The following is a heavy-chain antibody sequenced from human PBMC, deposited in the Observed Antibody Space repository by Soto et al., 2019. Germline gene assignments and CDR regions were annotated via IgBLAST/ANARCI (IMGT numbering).Heavy chain of an antibody. CDR2: MTGSGGDI. CDR1: GFTFSIYA. D-gene: IGHD2-21*02. V-gene: IGHV3-23*01. J-gene: IGHJ4*02. Sequence: EVQLLESGGGLVQPGESLRLSCAASGFTFSIYAMMWVRQSPGKGQEWVAGMTGSGGDIRYADSVKGRFTISKDNSKNTLYRQMNSLRAEDTAMYYCAKDAVYGDGLWLAANWGQGTLVTVSS. CDR3: AKDAVYGDGLWLAAN.